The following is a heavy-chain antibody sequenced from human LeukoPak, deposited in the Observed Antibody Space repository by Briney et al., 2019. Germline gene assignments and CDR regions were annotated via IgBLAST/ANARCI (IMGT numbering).Heavy chain of an antibody. V-gene: IGHV4-4*07. Sequence: PSETLSLTCTVSGGSISSYYWSWIRQPAGKGLEWIGRIYTSGSTNYNPSLKSRVTMSVATSSNQFSLKLSSVTAAATAVYYCGRDRDYGDYLYYFDYWGQGTLVTVSS. CDR2: IYTSGST. CDR3: GRDRDYGDYLYYFDY. J-gene: IGHJ4*02. D-gene: IGHD4-17*01. CDR1: GGSISSYY.